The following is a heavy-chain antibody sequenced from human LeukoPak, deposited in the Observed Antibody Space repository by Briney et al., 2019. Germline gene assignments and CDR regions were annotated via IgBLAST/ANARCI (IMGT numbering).Heavy chain of an antibody. V-gene: IGHV3-30*03. CDR2: ISYDGSNK. CDR3: ARDLRDY. J-gene: IGHJ4*01. Sequence: RPGRSLRLSCAASGFTFSSYGMHWVRQAPGKGLEWMAVISYDGSNKYYADSVKGRFTISRDNSKNTLYLQMNSLRAEDTAVYYCARDLRDYWGHGTLVTVSS. CDR1: GFTFSSYG.